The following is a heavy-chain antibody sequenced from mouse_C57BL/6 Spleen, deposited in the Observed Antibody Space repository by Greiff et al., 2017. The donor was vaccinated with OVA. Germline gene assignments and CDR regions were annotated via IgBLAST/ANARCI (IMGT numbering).Heavy chain of an antibody. V-gene: IGHV1-47*01. D-gene: IGHD2-4*01. CDR3: ARRNDYDPYYYAMDY. CDR2: FHPYNDDT. CDR1: GYTFTTYP. Sequence: VQLKESGAELVKPGASVKMSCKASGYTFTTYPIEWMKQNHGKSLEWIGNFHPYNDDTKYNEKFKGKATLTVEKSSSTVYLGLSRLTSDDSAVYYCARRNDYDPYYYAMDYWGQGTSVTVSS. J-gene: IGHJ4*01.